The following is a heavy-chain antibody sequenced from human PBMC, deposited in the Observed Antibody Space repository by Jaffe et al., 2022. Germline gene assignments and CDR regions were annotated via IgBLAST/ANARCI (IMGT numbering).Heavy chain of an antibody. D-gene: IGHD6-13*01. Sequence: QVQLQQWGAGLLKPSETLSLTCAVYGGSFSGYYWSWIRQPPGKGLEWIGEINHSGSTNYNPSLKSRVTISVDTSKNQFSLKLSSVTAADTAVYYCARGHPCLSSSWYPIYYYYYMDVWGKGTTVTVSS. J-gene: IGHJ6*03. V-gene: IGHV4-34*01. CDR3: ARGHPCLSSSWYPIYYYYYMDV. CDR2: INHSGST. CDR1: GGSFSGYY.